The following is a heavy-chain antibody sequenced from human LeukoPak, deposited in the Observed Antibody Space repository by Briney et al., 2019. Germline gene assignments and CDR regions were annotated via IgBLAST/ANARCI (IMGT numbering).Heavy chain of an antibody. Sequence: GGSLRLSCAASGFTFRNFGMHWVRQAPGKGLEWVAIIWYDGSIKYFTDSVTGRFTISRDNSKSTLYLQMNSLRSEDTALYYCARDRSTRYFDLWGRGTLVTVSS. CDR3: ARDRSTRYFDL. V-gene: IGHV3-33*01. CDR1: GFTFRNFG. D-gene: IGHD2-2*01. J-gene: IGHJ2*01. CDR2: IWYDGSIK.